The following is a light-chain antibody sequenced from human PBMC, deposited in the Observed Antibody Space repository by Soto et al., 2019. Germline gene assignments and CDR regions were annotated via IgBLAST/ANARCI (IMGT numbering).Light chain of an antibody. CDR3: SSYTITSTLV. Sequence: QSVLTQPASVSGSPGQSITVSCTGTSSDIGVYNYVSWYQQHPGKAPKVMIYDVSNRPSGVSNRFSGSKSGNTASLTISGLQADDEADYYCSSYTITSTLVFGTGTKLTVL. CDR1: SSDIGVYNY. CDR2: DVS. J-gene: IGLJ1*01. V-gene: IGLV2-14*01.